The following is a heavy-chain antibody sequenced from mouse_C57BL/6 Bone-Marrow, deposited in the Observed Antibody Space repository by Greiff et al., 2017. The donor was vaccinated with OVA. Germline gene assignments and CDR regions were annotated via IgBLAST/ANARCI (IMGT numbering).Heavy chain of an antibody. D-gene: IGHD2-2*01. J-gene: IGHJ1*03. V-gene: IGHV1-72*01. CDR1: GYTFTSYW. Sequence: VQPQQSGAELVKPGASVKLSCKASGYTFTSYWMHWVKQRPGRGLEWIGRIDPNSGGTKYNEKFKSKATLTVDKPSSTAYMQLSSLTSEDSAVYYCAKGSTMVIHWYCDVWGTGTTVTVSS. CDR3: AKGSTMVIHWYCDV. CDR2: IDPNSGGT.